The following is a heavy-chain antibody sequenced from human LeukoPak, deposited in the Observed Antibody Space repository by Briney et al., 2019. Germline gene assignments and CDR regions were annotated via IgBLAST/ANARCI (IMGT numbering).Heavy chain of an antibody. CDR2: ISSGGYNI. Sequence: GGSLRLSCGASGFTFSTYTMTWVRQAPGKGLECVSYISSGGYNIHYADSVKGRFTISRDDAQNSLILQMNSLTAEDTAVFYCARGSRYGSGSHFDFWGQGTLVTVSS. D-gene: IGHD3-10*01. V-gene: IGHV3-48*04. J-gene: IGHJ4*02. CDR3: ARGSRYGSGSHFDF. CDR1: GFTFSTYT.